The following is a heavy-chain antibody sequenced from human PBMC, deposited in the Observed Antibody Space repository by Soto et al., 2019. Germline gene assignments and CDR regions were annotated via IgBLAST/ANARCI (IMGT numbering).Heavy chain of an antibody. CDR1: GGSISSYY. V-gene: IGHV4-59*01. CDR2: IYYSGST. D-gene: IGHD1-7*01. J-gene: IGHJ6*03. Sequence: SETLSLTCTVSGGSISSYYWSWIRQPPGKGLEWIGYIYYSGSTNYNPSLKSRVTISVDTSKDQFALKLSSVTAADTAVYYCARHGWNYEGYYYYMDVWGKGTTVTVSS. CDR3: ARHGWNYEGYYYYMDV.